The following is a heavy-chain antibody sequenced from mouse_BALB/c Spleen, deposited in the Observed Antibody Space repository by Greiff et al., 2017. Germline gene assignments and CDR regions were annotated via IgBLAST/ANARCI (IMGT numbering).Heavy chain of an antibody. Sequence: QVHVKQPGAELVRPGASVKLSCKASGYTFTSYWINWVKQRPGQGLEWIGNIYPSDSYTNYNQKFKDKATLTVDKSSSTAYMQLSSPTSEDSAVYYCTRGPYYAMDYWGQGTSVTVSS. V-gene: IGHV1-69*02. CDR3: TRGPYYAMDY. CDR1: GYTFTSYW. J-gene: IGHJ4*01. CDR2: IYPSDSYT.